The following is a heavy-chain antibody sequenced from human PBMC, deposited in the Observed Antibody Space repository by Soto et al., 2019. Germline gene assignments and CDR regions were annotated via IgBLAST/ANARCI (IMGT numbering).Heavy chain of an antibody. CDR2: TYYRSKWYN. CDR1: GDSVSSNSAA. J-gene: IGHJ3*02. Sequence: SQTLSLTCAISGDSVSSNSAAWNWIRQSPSRGLEWLGRTYYRSKWYNDYAVSVKSRITINPDTSKNQFSLQLNSVTPEDTAVYYCARDPIPRIAARPHPFDIWGQGTMVTVSS. V-gene: IGHV6-1*01. CDR3: ARDPIPRIAARPHPFDI. D-gene: IGHD6-6*01.